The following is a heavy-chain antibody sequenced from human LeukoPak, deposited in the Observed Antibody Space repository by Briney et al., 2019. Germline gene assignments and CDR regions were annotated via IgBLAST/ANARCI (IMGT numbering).Heavy chain of an antibody. D-gene: IGHD3-9*01. CDR2: IYYSGST. CDR3: ARTRYYDILTGYYPIDH. V-gene: IGHV4-39*01. J-gene: IGHJ4*02. CDR1: GGSISSSSYY. Sequence: PSETLSLTCTVSGGSISSSSYYWGWIRQPPGKGLEWIGSIYYSGSTYYNPSLKSRVTISVDTSKNQFSLKLSSVTAADTAVYYCARTRYYDILTGYYPIDHWGQGTLVTVSS.